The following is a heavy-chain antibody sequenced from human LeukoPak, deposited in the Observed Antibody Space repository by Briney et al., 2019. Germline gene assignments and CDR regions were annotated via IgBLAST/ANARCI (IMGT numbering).Heavy chain of an antibody. D-gene: IGHD2-15*01. CDR2: IYTSGST. CDR3: ARERWWGNDAFDI. Sequence: SETLSLTCTVSGGSISSGSYYWSWIRQPAGKGLEWIGRIYTSGSTNYNPSLKSRVTISVDTSKNQFSLKLSSVPAAATAVYYCARERWWGNDAFDIWGQGTMVTVSS. V-gene: IGHV4-61*02. CDR1: GGSISSGSYY. J-gene: IGHJ3*02.